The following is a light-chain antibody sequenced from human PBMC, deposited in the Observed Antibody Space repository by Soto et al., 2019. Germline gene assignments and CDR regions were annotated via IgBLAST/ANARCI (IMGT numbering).Light chain of an antibody. CDR2: GNS. J-gene: IGLJ1*01. V-gene: IGLV1-40*01. Sequence: QSVLTQPPSVSGAPGQRVTISCTGSSSNIGAGFDVHWYHQIAGTAPKLLIYGNSNRPSGVPDRFSGSKSGTSASLAINGLQAEDEADYYCISYTGSSTSYVFGSGTKVTVL. CDR3: ISYTGSSTSYV. CDR1: SSNIGAGFD.